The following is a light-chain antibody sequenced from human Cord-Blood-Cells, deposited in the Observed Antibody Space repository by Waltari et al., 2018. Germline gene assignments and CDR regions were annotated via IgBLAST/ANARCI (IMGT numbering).Light chain of an antibody. CDR1: QSVSSN. Sequence: EIVMTPAPATLSVSPGERATPPCRASQSVSSNLASYQQKPCQAPRLLIYGASTRATGIPARFSVSVSETEFTHTVSSLQSVDFAVDYGQEYNNGQRSFGGGTKVEIK. J-gene: IGKJ4*01. V-gene: IGKV3D-15*01. CDR3: QEYNNGQRS. CDR2: GAS.